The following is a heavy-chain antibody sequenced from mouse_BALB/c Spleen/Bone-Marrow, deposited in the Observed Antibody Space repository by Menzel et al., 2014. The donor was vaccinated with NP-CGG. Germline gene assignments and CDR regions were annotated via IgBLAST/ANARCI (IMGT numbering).Heavy chain of an antibody. V-gene: IGHV5-17*02. J-gene: IGHJ2*01. Sequence: EVMLVESGGGLVQPGGSRKLSCAASGFTFSSFGMHWVRQAPEKGLEWVAYISSGSSTIYYADTVKGRFTISRDNPKNTLFLQMTSLSSEDTAMYYCARRYYGSSFSYFDYWGQGTTLTVSS. CDR2: ISSGSSTI. D-gene: IGHD1-1*01. CDR1: GFTFSSFG. CDR3: ARRYYGSSFSYFDY.